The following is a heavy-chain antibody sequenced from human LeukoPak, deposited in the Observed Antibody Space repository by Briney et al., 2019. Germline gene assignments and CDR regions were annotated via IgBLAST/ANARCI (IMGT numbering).Heavy chain of an antibody. CDR1: GFTFSSYA. J-gene: IGHJ3*02. Sequence: GGSLGLSCAASGFTFSSYAMSWARQAPGKGLEWVSAISGSGGSTYYADSVKGRFTISRDNSKNTLYLQMNSLRAEDTAVYYCAKDRWAVTTGNDAFDIWGQGTMVTVSS. V-gene: IGHV3-23*01. CDR3: AKDRWAVTTGNDAFDI. D-gene: IGHD4-17*01. CDR2: ISGSGGST.